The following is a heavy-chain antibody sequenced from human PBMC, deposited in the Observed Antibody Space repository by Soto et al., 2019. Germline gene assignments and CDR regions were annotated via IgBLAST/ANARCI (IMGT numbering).Heavy chain of an antibody. CDR1: GFIFSTYS. Sequence: EVQLVESGGGLVQPGGSLRLSCAASGFIFSTYSMNWVRQAPGKGLEWISFINSGSTSIYYADSVRGRFIISRDNAVNSLFLQMNSLRDEDTAVYYCARLYSTSTVSRWFDPWGQGTLVTVSS. V-gene: IGHV3-48*02. CDR3: ARLYSTSTVSRWFDP. CDR2: INSGSTSI. D-gene: IGHD6-13*01. J-gene: IGHJ5*02.